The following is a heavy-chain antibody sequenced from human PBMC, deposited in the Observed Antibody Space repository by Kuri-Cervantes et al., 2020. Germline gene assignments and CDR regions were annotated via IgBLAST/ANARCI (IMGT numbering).Heavy chain of an antibody. CDR3: ASRGGATGSEGYYGMDV. Sequence: GGSLRLSCAASGFTFSSYGMHWVRQAPGKGLEWVAVISYDGSNKYYADSVKGRFTISRDNSKNSLYLQMNSLRAEDTAVYYCASRGGATGSEGYYGMDVWGQGTTVTVSS. V-gene: IGHV3-30*03. J-gene: IGHJ6*02. D-gene: IGHD5-12*01. CDR2: ISYDGSNK. CDR1: GFTFSSYG.